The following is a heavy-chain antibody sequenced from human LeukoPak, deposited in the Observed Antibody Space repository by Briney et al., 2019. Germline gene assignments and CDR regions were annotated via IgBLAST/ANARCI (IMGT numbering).Heavy chain of an antibody. CDR2: IYYSGST. D-gene: IGHD3-22*01. J-gene: IGHJ4*02. CDR1: GGSISSYY. V-gene: IGHV4-59*08. CDR3: ARVWGNDSSGYAIDY. Sequence: PSETLSLTCTVSGGSISSYYWSWTRQPPGKGLEWIGYIYYSGSTNYNPSLKSRVTISVDTSKNQFSLKLSSVTAADTAVYYCARVWGNDSSGYAIDYWGQGTLVTVSS.